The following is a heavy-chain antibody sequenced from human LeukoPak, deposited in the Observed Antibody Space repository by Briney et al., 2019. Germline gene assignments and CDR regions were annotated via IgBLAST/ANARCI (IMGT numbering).Heavy chain of an antibody. D-gene: IGHD3-10*01. CDR3: AKAHGDAFYYYYMDV. Sequence: GGSLRLSCAASGFTFSSYGMSWVRQAPGKGLEWVSAISGSGGSTYYADSVKGRFTISRDNSKNTLYPQMNSLRAEDTAVYYCAKAHGDAFYYYYMDVWGKGTTVTISS. CDR1: GFTFSSYG. J-gene: IGHJ6*03. V-gene: IGHV3-23*01. CDR2: ISGSGGST.